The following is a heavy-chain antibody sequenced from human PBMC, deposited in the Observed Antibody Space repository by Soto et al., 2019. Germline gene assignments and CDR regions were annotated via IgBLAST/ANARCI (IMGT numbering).Heavy chain of an antibody. CDR2: ITRNSGSK. Sequence: PGGSLRLSCAASGFSFDDYAIHWVRQAPGKGLEWVSGITRNSGSKGYADSVKGRFIVSRDDAKNSLYLQMNSLRPEDTALYYCAKDKEGXTYFSGLHYWGQGTLVTVSS. CDR3: AKDKEGXTYFSGLHY. CDR1: GFSFDDYA. J-gene: IGHJ4*02. D-gene: IGHD3-10*01. V-gene: IGHV3-9*01.